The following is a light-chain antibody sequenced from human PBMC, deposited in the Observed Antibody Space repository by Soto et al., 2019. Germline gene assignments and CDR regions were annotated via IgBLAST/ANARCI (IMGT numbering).Light chain of an antibody. CDR2: GVT. Sequence: QSALTQPASVSGSPGQSITISCTGTGSDIGAYNYVSWYQQHPGKAPKLIIYGVTHRPSGVSTRFSASKSAYTASLTISGLQAEYEADYYCSSFTTSYFYVFGPGTKVTVL. V-gene: IGLV2-14*01. J-gene: IGLJ1*01. CDR3: SSFTTSYFYV. CDR1: GSDIGAYNY.